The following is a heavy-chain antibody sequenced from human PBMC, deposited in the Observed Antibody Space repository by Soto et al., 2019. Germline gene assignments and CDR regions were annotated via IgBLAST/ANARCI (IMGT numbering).Heavy chain of an antibody. Sequence: GASVKVCCKDSGYTYTSYGMSWVRQEHKQGLEWMGWISAYNGNTNYAQKLQGRVTMTTDTSTSTAYMELRSLRSDDTAVYYCAKQPAYYYDSSGSPTCFDLWGRGTLVTVSS. CDR1: GYTYTSYG. V-gene: IGHV1-18*01. CDR2: ISAYNGNT. CDR3: AKQPAYYYDSSGSPTCFDL. D-gene: IGHD3-22*01. J-gene: IGHJ2*01.